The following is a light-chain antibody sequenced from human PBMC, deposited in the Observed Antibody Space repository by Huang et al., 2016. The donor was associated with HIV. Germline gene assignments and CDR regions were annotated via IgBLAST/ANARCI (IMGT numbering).Light chain of an antibody. CDR1: QRISTW. Sequence: DIQVPQSPSTLSAFVGDRVNITCRTSQRISTWLAWYQQRPGKAPNLLISKASNLETWVPSRFSGNGSGTEFTLTINGLQPDDLATYYCQHQWTFGQGTKVEIK. CDR3: QHQWT. J-gene: IGKJ1*01. V-gene: IGKV1-5*03. CDR2: KAS.